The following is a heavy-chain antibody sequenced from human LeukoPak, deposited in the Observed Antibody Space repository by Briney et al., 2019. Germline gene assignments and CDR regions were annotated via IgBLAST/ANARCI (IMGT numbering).Heavy chain of an antibody. V-gene: IGHV5-51*01. CDR2: IYPGDSDT. CDR3: ARSHDSSGYEFDY. Sequence: GESLKISCKGSGYNFATYWIGWVRQVPGKGLEWMGIIYPGDSDTRYSPSFQGQVSISADKSISTAYLQWSSLKASDTAMYYCARSHDSSGYEFDYWGQGTLVTVSS. CDR1: GYNFATYW. D-gene: IGHD3-22*01. J-gene: IGHJ4*02.